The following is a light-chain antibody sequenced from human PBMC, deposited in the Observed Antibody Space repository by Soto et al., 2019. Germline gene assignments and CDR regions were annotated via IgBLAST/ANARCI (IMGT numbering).Light chain of an antibody. Sequence: DIQLTQSPSFLSASVGDRVTITCRASQGISSYLAWYQQKPGKAPKLLIFAASTLQGGVPSRFSGSGSGTQFTLTISSLQPEDFATYYCQQLNSFPRPFGQGTNVDIK. V-gene: IGKV1-9*01. CDR1: QGISSY. CDR2: AAS. J-gene: IGKJ1*01. CDR3: QQLNSFPRP.